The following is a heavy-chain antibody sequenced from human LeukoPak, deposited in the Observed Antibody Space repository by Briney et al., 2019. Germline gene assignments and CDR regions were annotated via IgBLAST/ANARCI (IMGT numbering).Heavy chain of an antibody. CDR3: ARDSSGCIFDY. CDR1: GFIFSSYW. CDR2: IKQDGSEK. J-gene: IGHJ4*02. Sequence: GGSLRLSCAASGFIFSSYWMSWVRQAPGKGLEWVANIKQDGSEKYYVDSVKGRFTISRDNAKNSLYLQMNSLRAEDTAVYYCARDSSGCIFDYWGQGTLVTVSS. V-gene: IGHV3-7*01. D-gene: IGHD6-19*01.